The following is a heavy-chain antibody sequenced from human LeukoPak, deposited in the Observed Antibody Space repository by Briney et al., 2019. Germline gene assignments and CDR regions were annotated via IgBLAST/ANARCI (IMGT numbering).Heavy chain of an antibody. D-gene: IGHD3-22*01. V-gene: IGHV4-39*01. CDR2: MYYSGST. J-gene: IGHJ4*02. Sequence: SETLSLTCTVSGGSITGSTYYWGGIRQPPGKGLEWVGSMYYSGSTFYNPSLKSRVTIPVDTSKNQFSLRLSSVTAADTAVYYCARQYYDRTGYYYFDYWGQGTLVTVSS. CDR1: GGSITGSTYY. CDR3: ARQYYDRTGYYYFDY.